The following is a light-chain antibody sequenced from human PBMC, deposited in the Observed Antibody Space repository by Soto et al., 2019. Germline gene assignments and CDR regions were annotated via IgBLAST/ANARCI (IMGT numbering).Light chain of an antibody. J-gene: IGLJ3*02. CDR2: GNT. Sequence: QSVLTHPPSMSGAPGQRVTISCTGISSNSGAGYDVHWYQHLPGTASKLLIYGNTNRPSGVPDRFSGSKSGTSASLAITGLQAEDEADYYCQSHDSSLNSWVFGGGTKLTVL. CDR3: QSHDSSLNSWV. V-gene: IGLV1-40*01. CDR1: SSNSGAGYD.